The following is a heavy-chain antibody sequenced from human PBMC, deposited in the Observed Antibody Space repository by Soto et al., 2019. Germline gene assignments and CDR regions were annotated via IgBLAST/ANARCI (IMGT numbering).Heavy chain of an antibody. CDR1: GGSFSGYY. CDR2: INHSGST. Sequence: SETLSLTCAVYGGSFSGYYWSWIRQPPGKGLEWIGEINHSGSTNYNPSLKSRVTISVDTSKNQFSLKLSSVTAADTAVYYCARGPVGIAARWFDPWGQGPLVTVSS. J-gene: IGHJ5*02. V-gene: IGHV4-34*01. CDR3: ARGPVGIAARWFDP. D-gene: IGHD6-6*01.